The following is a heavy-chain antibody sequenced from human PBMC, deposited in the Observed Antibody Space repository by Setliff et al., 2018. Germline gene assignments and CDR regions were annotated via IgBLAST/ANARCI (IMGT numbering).Heavy chain of an antibody. D-gene: IGHD3-22*01. CDR2: INPKSGGA. J-gene: IGHJ3*01. CDR3: ARGGIYNYVSSAYFDL. CDR1: GYSFSDYY. V-gene: IGHV1-2*02. Sequence: ASVKVSCKASGYSFSDYYMYWVRQAPGQGLEWMGWINPKSGGAHYAQKFRGRVTMSRETSISTDYMELSRLTSDDTAVYYCARGGIYNYVSSAYFDLWGQGSMVTVS.